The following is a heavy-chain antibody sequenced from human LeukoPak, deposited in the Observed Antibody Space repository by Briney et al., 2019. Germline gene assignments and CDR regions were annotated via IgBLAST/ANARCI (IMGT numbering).Heavy chain of an antibody. V-gene: IGHV4-38-2*02. Sequence: SETLPLTCTVSGYSISSGYYWGWIRQPPGRGLEWIGEINHSGSTNYNPSLKSRVTISVDTSKNQFSLKLSSVTAADTAVYYCARGADSSYKYFDYWGQGTLVTVSS. D-gene: IGHD3-22*01. CDR1: GYSISSGYY. CDR2: INHSGST. CDR3: ARGADSSYKYFDY. J-gene: IGHJ4*02.